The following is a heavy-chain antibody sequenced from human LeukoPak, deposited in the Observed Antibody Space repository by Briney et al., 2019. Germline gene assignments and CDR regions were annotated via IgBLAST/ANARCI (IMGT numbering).Heavy chain of an antibody. CDR1: GFTFSGSA. Sequence: GGSLRLSCAASGFTFSGSAMHWVRQASGKGLEWVGRIRSKANSYATAYAASVKGRFTISRDDPKNTAYLQMNSLKTEDTAVYYCAKDRSPLRWIYGNWFDPWGQGTLVTVSS. J-gene: IGHJ5*02. D-gene: IGHD5-12*01. CDR3: AKDRSPLRWIYGNWFDP. CDR2: IRSKANSYAT. V-gene: IGHV3-73*01.